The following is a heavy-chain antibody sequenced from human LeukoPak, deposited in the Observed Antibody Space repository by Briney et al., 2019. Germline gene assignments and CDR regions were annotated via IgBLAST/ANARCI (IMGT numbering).Heavy chain of an antibody. CDR3: ARDYYGSGRGDNWFDP. Sequence: GASVKVSCKASGYTFTGYYMHWVRQAPGQGLEWMGWINPNSGGTNYAQKFQGRVTMTRDTSISTAYMELSRLRSDDTAVYYCARDYYGSGRGDNWFDPWGQGTLVTVSS. CDR1: GYTFTGYY. CDR2: INPNSGGT. V-gene: IGHV1-2*02. J-gene: IGHJ5*02. D-gene: IGHD3-10*01.